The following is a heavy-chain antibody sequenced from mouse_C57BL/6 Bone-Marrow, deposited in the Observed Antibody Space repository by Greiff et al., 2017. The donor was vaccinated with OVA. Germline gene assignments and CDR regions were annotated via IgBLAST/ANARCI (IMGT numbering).Heavy chain of an antibody. V-gene: IGHV5-6*01. CDR3: ARHGDYGSFFDY. CDR2: ISSGGSYT. Sequence: EVKLMESGGDLVKPGGSLKLSCAASGFTFSSYGMSWVRQTPDKRLEWVATISSGGSYTYYPASVKGRFTITSDNAKNTLYLQMSSLKSEDTAMYYCARHGDYGSFFDYWGQGTTLTVSS. J-gene: IGHJ2*01. D-gene: IGHD1-1*01. CDR1: GFTFSSYG.